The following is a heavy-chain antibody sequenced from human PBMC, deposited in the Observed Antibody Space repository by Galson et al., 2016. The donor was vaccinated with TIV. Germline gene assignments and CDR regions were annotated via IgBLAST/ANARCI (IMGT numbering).Heavy chain of an antibody. D-gene: IGHD5-24*01. V-gene: IGHV3-48*01. CDR1: GFTFSVYN. Sequence: SLRLPCAASGFTFSVYNMNWVRQAPGKGLEWISYASTTSSLIYYADSVRGRFTISRDNAKNSLYLQMNSLRADDTAVYYCAREGRDGYNPYFDYWGQGTLVTVSS. CDR3: AREGRDGYNPYFDY. J-gene: IGHJ4*02. CDR2: ASTTSSLI.